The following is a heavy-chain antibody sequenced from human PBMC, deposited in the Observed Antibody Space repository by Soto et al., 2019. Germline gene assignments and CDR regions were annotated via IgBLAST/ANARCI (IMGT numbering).Heavy chain of an antibody. CDR2: ISGSGGST. J-gene: IGHJ6*02. V-gene: IGHV3-23*01. D-gene: IGHD3-16*02. Sequence: EVQLLESGGGLVQPGGSLRLSCAASGFTFSNYAMSWVRQAPGKGLEWVSGISGSGGSTHYADSVKGRFTISGDNPKNTLYLQMNSLRAEDTAVYYCAKAPHRKYYYYGMDVWGQGTTVTVSS. CDR3: AKAPHRKYYYYGMDV. CDR1: GFTFSNYA.